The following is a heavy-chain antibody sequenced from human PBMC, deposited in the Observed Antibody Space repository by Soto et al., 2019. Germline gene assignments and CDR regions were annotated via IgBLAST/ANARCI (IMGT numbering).Heavy chain of an antibody. J-gene: IGHJ5*02. V-gene: IGHV4-59*08. Sequence: SETLSLTCTVSNDSISPYYWSWIRQPPGKGLEWIGFIYYSGSTTYNPSLKSRVTISVATSKNQFSLKLTSVTAADTAIYYCARHFPPLHSGRHHFALWGQGTLVPGSS. CDR1: NDSISPYY. D-gene: IGHD3-10*01. CDR3: ARHFPPLHSGRHHFAL. CDR2: IYYSGST.